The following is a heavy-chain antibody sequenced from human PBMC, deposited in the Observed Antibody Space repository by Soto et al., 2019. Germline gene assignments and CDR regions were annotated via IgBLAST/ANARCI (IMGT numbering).Heavy chain of an antibody. CDR2: ISWDGGST. D-gene: IGHD6-19*01. Sequence: DVQLVESGGVVVQPGGSLRLSCAASGFTFDDYTMHWVRQAPGKGLEWVSLISWDGGSTYYADSVKGRFTISRDNSKNSLYLQMNSLRTEDTALYYCAKDSSEYSSGWYGMDVWGQGTTVTVSS. CDR1: GFTFDDYT. CDR3: AKDSSEYSSGWYGMDV. J-gene: IGHJ6*02. V-gene: IGHV3-43*01.